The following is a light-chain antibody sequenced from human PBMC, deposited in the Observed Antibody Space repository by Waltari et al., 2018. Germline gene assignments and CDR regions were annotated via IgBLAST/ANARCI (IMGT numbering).Light chain of an antibody. J-gene: IGKJ4*01. CDR1: QGASTW. Sequence: DIQMTQSTSSMYVSIGARVTITCLASQGASTWLAWYQQKPGKTPKLLIHTASSLQSGVPSRFSGSGSGTDFTLTISSLQPEDFATYYCQQYYIWPLTFGEGTKVEIK. CDR2: TAS. CDR3: QQYYIWPLT. V-gene: IGKV1-12*01.